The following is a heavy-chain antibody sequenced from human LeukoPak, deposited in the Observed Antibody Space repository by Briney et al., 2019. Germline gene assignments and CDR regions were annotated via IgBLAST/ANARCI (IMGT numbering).Heavy chain of an antibody. CDR1: GYTFSDYG. V-gene: IGHV1-18*01. Sequence: ASVKVSCKASGYTFSDYGINWVRQAPGQGLEWMAWISAYNTNTNYAQKLQGRVTMTTDTSTSTAYMELRSLRSDDTAVYYCARAPYSSGWYLPWGYMDVWGKGTTVTISS. CDR2: ISAYNTNT. J-gene: IGHJ6*03. D-gene: IGHD6-19*01. CDR3: ARAPYSSGWYLPWGYMDV.